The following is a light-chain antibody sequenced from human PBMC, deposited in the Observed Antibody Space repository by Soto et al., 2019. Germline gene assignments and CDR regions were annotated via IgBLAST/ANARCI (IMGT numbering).Light chain of an antibody. Sequence: EIVLTQSPATLSLSPGERATLSCRASQSVSSYLAWYQQKPGQAPRLLIYAASNRANGVAARFSGSGSGTDFTLTISRLEPEDYAVYYCQQRSSWPRTFGQGTKLEIK. CDR1: QSVSSY. CDR2: AAS. V-gene: IGKV3-11*01. J-gene: IGKJ2*02. CDR3: QQRSSWPRT.